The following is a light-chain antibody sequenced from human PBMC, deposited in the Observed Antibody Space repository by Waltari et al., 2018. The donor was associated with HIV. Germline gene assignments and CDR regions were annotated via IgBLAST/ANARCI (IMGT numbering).Light chain of an antibody. CDR2: DAS. J-gene: IGKJ4*01. CDR1: QSFSSY. CDR3: QQRSNWPPS. V-gene: IGKV3-11*01. Sequence: EIALTQSPATLSLSPGERATLSCRASQSFSSYLAWYQQKPGQAPRLLIYDASNRATGIPARFSGSGSGTDFTLTISSLEPEDFAVYYCQQRSNWPPSFGGGTKVEIK.